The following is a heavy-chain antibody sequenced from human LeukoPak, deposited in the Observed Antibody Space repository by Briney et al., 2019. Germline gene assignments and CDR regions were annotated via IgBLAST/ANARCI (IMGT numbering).Heavy chain of an antibody. Sequence: GGSLRLSCAASGFTFSSYAMNWVRQAPDKRLEWISYISRSGSTTYYGDSVKGRSTISRDNAKNSVFLQLNSLRDEDTAVYFCARDRPGKYYFDSWGQGALVIVSS. CDR3: ARDRPGKYYFDS. J-gene: IGHJ4*02. CDR1: GFTFSSYA. CDR2: ISRSGSTT. D-gene: IGHD1-14*01. V-gene: IGHV3-48*02.